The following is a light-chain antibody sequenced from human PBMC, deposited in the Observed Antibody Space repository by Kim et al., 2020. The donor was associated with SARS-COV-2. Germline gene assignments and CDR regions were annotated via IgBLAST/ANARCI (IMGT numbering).Light chain of an antibody. V-gene: IGKV3-11*01. J-gene: IGKJ5*01. Sequence: LSPGEKPPRPCRARPGVSGYLSWDQQKPVQAPRRLMYEASTRATGIPARFSGGGSGTDFTLTICGLGPENFAVYWCQQSMNWPITFGPGTRLEIK. CDR2: EAS. CDR1: PGVSGY. CDR3: QQSMNWPIT.